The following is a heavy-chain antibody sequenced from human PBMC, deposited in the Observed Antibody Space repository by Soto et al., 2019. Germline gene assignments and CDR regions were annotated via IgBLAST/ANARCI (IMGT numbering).Heavy chain of an antibody. Sequence: EEQLVESGGGLVQPGGSLRLSCVASGFSLGDYRMTWVRQAPGRGLECVAGIFEGGGDKYYVEPVKGRFTISRDNAKNSLYLQMNSRIDVDTAMYYCVRTGLGWYNWFDPWGQGTLVTVSS. CDR1: GFSLGDYR. CDR2: IFEGGGDK. V-gene: IGHV3-7*01. J-gene: IGHJ5*02. CDR3: VRTGLGWYNWFDP. D-gene: IGHD6-19*01.